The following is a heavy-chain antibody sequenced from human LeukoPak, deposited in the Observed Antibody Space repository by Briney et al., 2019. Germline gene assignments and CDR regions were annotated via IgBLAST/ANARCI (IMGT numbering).Heavy chain of an antibody. J-gene: IGHJ4*02. V-gene: IGHV3-48*04. CDR3: ARRGSSWALDY. CDR2: ISSSSSTI. Sequence: GGSLRLSCAASGFTFSSYGMKWVRQAPGRGLEWVSYISSSSSTIYYADSVKGRFTISRDNAKNSLHLQMNSLRAEDTAVYYCARRGSSWALDYWGQGTLVTVSS. D-gene: IGHD6-13*01. CDR1: GFTFSSYG.